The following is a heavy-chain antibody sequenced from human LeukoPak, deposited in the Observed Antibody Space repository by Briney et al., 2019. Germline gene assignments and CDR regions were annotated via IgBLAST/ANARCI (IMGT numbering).Heavy chain of an antibody. J-gene: IGHJ3*02. CDR2: IGTAGDT. CDR3: ARGHFYGSTHAFDI. CDR1: GFTFSSYD. Sequence: GGSLRLSCAASGFTFSSYDMHWVRQATGKGLEWVSAIGTAGDTYYPGSVKGRFTISRENAKNSLYLQMNSLRAGDTAVYYCARGHFYGSTHAFDIWGQGTMVTASS. D-gene: IGHD3-10*01. V-gene: IGHV3-13*01.